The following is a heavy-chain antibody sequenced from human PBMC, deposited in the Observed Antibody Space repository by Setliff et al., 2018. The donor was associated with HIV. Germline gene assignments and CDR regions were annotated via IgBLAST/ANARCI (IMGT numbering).Heavy chain of an antibody. CDR3: ATTYCRGADCPQMYDY. V-gene: IGHV4-59*12. D-gene: IGHD2-21*02. CDR1: GGSISSYY. J-gene: IGHJ4*02. CDR2: INYSGTT. Sequence: PSETLSLTCTVSGGSISSYYWSWIRQPPGKRLEWIGHINYSGTTNYNPSLKSRVTISVDTSRKQWSLRLNSVTAADTAVYYCATTYCRGADCPQMYDYWGQGTLVTSPQ.